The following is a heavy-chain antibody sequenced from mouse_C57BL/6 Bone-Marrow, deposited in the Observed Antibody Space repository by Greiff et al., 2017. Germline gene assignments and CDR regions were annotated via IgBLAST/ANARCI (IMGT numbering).Heavy chain of an antibody. Sequence: QVQLQQPGAELVRPGSSVKLSCKASGYTFTSYWMHWVKQRPIQGLEWIGNIDPSDSETHSNQKFKDKATLPVDKSSSTAYMQLSSLTSEASAVYYCARLRPNYYGSSYWYFDVWGTGTTVTVSS. CDR2: IDPSDSET. D-gene: IGHD1-1*01. J-gene: IGHJ1*03. CDR1: GYTFTSYW. V-gene: IGHV1-52*01. CDR3: ARLRPNYYGSSYWYFDV.